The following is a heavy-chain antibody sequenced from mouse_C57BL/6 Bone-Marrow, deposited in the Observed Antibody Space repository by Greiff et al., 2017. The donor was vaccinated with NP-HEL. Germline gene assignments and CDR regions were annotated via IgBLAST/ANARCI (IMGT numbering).Heavy chain of an antibody. CDR2: IYPRSGNT. D-gene: IGHD1-1*01. V-gene: IGHV1-81*01. CDR3: ARGVRSYYFDY. J-gene: IGHJ2*01. Sequence: QVQLQQSGAELARPGASVKLSCKASVYTFTSYGISWVKQRTGQGLEWIGEIYPRSGNTYYNEKFKGKATLTADKSSSTAYMELRSLTSEDSAVYFCARGVRSYYFDYWGQGTTLTVSS. CDR1: VYTFTSYG.